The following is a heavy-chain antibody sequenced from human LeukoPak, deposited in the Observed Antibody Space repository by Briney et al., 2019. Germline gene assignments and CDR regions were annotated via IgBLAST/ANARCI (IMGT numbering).Heavy chain of an antibody. CDR1: GFTLSSYG. J-gene: IGHJ4*02. Sequence: GRSLRLSRAASGFTLSSYGMHWVRQAPGKGLEWVAVLWYDGSNEYYAASVKGRFTISRDSSKNTLYLQMNSLRAEDTAVYYCARLGYGGSGWFFDYWGQGTLVTVSS. CDR2: LWYDGSNE. D-gene: IGHD6-19*01. V-gene: IGHV3-33*01. CDR3: ARLGYGGSGWFFDY.